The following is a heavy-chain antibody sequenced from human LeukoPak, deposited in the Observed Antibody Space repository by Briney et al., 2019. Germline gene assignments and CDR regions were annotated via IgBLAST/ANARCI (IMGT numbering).Heavy chain of an antibody. CDR2: IYHSGST. Sequence: PSETLSLTCAVSSYSISSGYYWGWIRQPPGKGLEWIGSIYHSGSTYYNPSLKSRATISVDTSKNQLSLKLSSVTAADTAVYYCARVLSSWVDYWGQGTLVTVSS. CDR1: SYSISSGYY. J-gene: IGHJ4*02. V-gene: IGHV4-38-2*01. D-gene: IGHD6-13*01. CDR3: ARVLSSWVDY.